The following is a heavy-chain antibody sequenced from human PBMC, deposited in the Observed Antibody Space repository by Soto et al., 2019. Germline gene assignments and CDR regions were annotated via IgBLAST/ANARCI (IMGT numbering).Heavy chain of an antibody. V-gene: IGHV3-49*03. CDR3: TRMPPNKYGRGGSCSAVDS. CDR2: ITSRRYGGTA. D-gene: IGHD2-15*01. Sequence: EVQLVESGGGLVQPGRSLRLSCAASGFAFGDYAMIWFRQSPGRGLECLGFITSRRYGGTAESAASVRRRFTVSRGDTQSVAYLEMNSLRTDDTGIYYCTRMPPNKYGRGGSCSAVDSWGQGTTVTVSS. CDR1: GFAFGDYA. J-gene: IGHJ3*02.